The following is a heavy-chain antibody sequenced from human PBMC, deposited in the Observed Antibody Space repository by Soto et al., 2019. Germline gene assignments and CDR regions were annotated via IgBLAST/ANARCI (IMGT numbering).Heavy chain of an antibody. CDR3: ARDIPHQQPGQQLVRRPSDY. D-gene: IGHD6-13*01. CDR2: IYYSGST. CDR1: GGSISSGDYY. Sequence: QVQLQESGPGLVKPSQTLSLTCTVSGGSISSGDYYWSWIRQPPGKGLEWIGYIYYSGSTYYNPSLMRRVTISVDTSKNQFSLKLISVTAADTAVYYCARDIPHQQPGQQLVRRPSDYWGQGTLVTVSS. V-gene: IGHV4-30-4*01. J-gene: IGHJ4*02.